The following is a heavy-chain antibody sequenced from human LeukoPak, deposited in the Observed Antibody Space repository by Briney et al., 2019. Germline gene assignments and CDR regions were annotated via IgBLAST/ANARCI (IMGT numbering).Heavy chain of an antibody. Sequence: GGSLRLSCAASGFTFSSYGMHWVRQAPGKGLEWEAVIWYDGSNKYYADSVKGRFTISRDNSKNTLYLQMNSLRAEDTAVYYCAREYYDSSGYQYYFDYWGQGTLVTVSS. CDR3: AREYYDSSGYQYYFDY. V-gene: IGHV3-33*01. D-gene: IGHD3-22*01. CDR2: IWYDGSNK. J-gene: IGHJ4*02. CDR1: GFTFSSYG.